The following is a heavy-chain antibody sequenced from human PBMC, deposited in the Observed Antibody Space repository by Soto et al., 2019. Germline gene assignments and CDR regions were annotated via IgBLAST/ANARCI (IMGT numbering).Heavy chain of an antibody. D-gene: IGHD3-3*01. J-gene: IGHJ4*02. CDR3: AKDFWSESSPTHFDY. Sequence: GGSLRLSCAASGFTFSSYAMSWVRQAPGRGLEWVSAISGSGGSTYYADSVKGRFTISRDNSKNTLYLQMNSLRAEDTAVYYCAKDFWSESSPTHFDYWGQGTLVTVS. CDR1: GFTFSSYA. CDR2: ISGSGGST. V-gene: IGHV3-23*01.